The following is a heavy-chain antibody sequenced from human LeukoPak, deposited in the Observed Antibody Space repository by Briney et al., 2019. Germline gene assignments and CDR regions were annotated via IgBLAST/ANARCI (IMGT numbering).Heavy chain of an antibody. D-gene: IGHD3-22*01. V-gene: IGHV1-2*02. J-gene: IGHJ3*02. CDR1: GYTFTGYY. CDR3: ARDDYYYDSSGDGAAFDI. CDR2: INPNSGGT. Sequence: GASVKVSCKASGYTFTGYYIHWVRQAPGQGLEWMGWINPNSGGTNYAQKFQGRVTMTRDTSISTAYMELSRLRSDDTAVYYCARDDYYYDSSGDGAAFDIWGQGTMVTVSS.